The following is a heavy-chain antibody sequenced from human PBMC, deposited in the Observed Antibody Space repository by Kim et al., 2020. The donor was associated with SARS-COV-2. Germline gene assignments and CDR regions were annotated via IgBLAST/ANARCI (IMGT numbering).Heavy chain of an antibody. Sequence: SETLSLTCTVSGGSISSGGYYWSWIRQHPGKGLEWIGYIYYSGSTYYNPSLKSRVTISVDTSKNQFSLKLSSVTAADTAVYYCARDLPLYDSSGYYPNIDAFDIWGQGTMVTVSS. V-gene: IGHV4-31*03. D-gene: IGHD3-22*01. CDR1: GGSISSGGYY. J-gene: IGHJ3*02. CDR3: ARDLPLYDSSGYYPNIDAFDI. CDR2: IYYSGST.